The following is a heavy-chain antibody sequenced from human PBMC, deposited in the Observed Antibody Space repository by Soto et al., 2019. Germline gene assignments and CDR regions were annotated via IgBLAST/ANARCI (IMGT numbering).Heavy chain of an antibody. CDR1: GGSVSTYY. CDR2: FQYRGNT. V-gene: IGHV4-39*01. CDR3: ASHDGILTGDPPPNWFDP. D-gene: IGHD3-9*01. Sequence: QLQLQESGPGLVQPSETLSLTCTVSGGSVSTYYWGWIRQPPGRGLEWIGSFQYRGNTYYNPSLKTPVTISLDTSTSPFSLKLHSMTAADTAVYYCASHDGILTGDPPPNWFDPWGQGTLVTVSS. J-gene: IGHJ5*02.